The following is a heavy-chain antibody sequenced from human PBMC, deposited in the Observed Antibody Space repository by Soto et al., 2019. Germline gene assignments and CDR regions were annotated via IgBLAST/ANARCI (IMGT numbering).Heavy chain of an antibody. CDR2: INGGGDNT. Sequence: WWSLRLSCSASVFTLSRYWMHWFRQAPGKGLVWVSRINGGGDNTFYADSVRGRFTVSRDNAKNTLYLQMNSLRPEDSAVYYCTRAGSGSSHDYWGQGTLVTVSS. V-gene: IGHV3-74*01. J-gene: IGHJ4*02. CDR3: TRAGSGSSHDY. CDR1: VFTLSRYW. D-gene: IGHD1-26*01.